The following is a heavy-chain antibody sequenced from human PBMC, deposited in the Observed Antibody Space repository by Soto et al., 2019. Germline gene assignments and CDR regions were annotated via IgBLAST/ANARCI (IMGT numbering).Heavy chain of an antibody. CDR3: ARENILLAASGKRDFDY. CDR1: NVSISTYY. V-gene: IGHV4-4*07. Sequence: KPSETLSLTCTVSNVSISTYYWTWIRQPAGKGLEWIGRMSTSGGSNYNPSLKGRVTMSVDTSKNQVSLTLTSVTAADTAVYYCARENILLAASGKRDFDYWGQGTLVTVSS. J-gene: IGHJ4*02. D-gene: IGHD6-13*01. CDR2: MSTSGGS.